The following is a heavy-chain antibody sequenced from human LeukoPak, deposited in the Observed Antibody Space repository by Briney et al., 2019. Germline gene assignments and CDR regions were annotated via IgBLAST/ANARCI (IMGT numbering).Heavy chain of an antibody. J-gene: IGHJ4*02. CDR3: ARGSIAVAGTFRF. Sequence: GRSLRLSCAASGFTFSSYAMHWARQAPGKGLEWVAVISYDGSNKYYADSVKGRFTISRDNSKNTLYLQMNSLRAEDTAVYYCARGSIAVAGTFRFWGQGTLVTVSS. D-gene: IGHD6-19*01. CDR2: ISYDGSNK. CDR1: GFTFSSYA. V-gene: IGHV3-30-3*01.